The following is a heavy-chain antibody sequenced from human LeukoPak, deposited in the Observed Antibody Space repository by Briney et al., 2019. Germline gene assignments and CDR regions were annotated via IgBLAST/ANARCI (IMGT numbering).Heavy chain of an antibody. CDR2: ISGAGGTT. CDR3: ARGSEVGPVDF. V-gene: IGHV3-23*01. Sequence: PGGSRRLSCAASGFSFSSCAMSWVRQAPGKGLEWVSSISGAGGTTYYADSVKGRFIFSRDNSENMVYLQMNSLRVEDTAVYYCARGSEVGPVDFWGQGTLVTVSS. D-gene: IGHD1-26*01. CDR1: GFSFSSCA. J-gene: IGHJ4*02.